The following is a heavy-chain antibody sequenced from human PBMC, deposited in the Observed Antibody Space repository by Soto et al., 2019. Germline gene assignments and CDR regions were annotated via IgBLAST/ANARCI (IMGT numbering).Heavy chain of an antibody. Sequence: SETLSLTCTVSGGSISSYYWIWIRQPPGKGLEWIGYIYYGGSTNYNPSLKSRLSISADMSKNQFSLKLSSVTAADTAVYYCARDLDCSGGSCYDSGMDVWGQGTTVTVSS. CDR2: IYYGGST. CDR1: GGSISSYY. J-gene: IGHJ6*02. V-gene: IGHV4-59*01. D-gene: IGHD2-15*01. CDR3: ARDLDCSGGSCYDSGMDV.